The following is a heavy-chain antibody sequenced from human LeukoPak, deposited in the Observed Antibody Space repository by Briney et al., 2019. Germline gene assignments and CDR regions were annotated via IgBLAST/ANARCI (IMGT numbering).Heavy chain of an antibody. J-gene: IGHJ3*02. V-gene: IGHV1-2*02. D-gene: IGHD3-22*01. CDR1: GYTFTGYY. CDR3: ARVLYYDSSGYYYPVAFDI. Sequence: GASVKVSCKASGYTFTGYYMHWVRQAPGQGLEWMGWINLNSGGTNYEQKFQGRVTMTRDTSISTAYMELSRLRSDDTAVYYCARVLYYDSSGYYYPVAFDIWGQGTMVTVSS. CDR2: INLNSGGT.